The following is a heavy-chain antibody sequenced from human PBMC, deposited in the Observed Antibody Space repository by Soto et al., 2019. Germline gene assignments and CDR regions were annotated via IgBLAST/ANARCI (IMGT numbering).Heavy chain of an antibody. V-gene: IGHV3-30*18. CDR3: AKIESRFFYDSTGYYPFDY. CDR1: GFTFSAYG. Sequence: PGGSLRLSCAASGFTFSAYGIHWVRQAPAKGLEWVAVISHDGRNKYYADSVMGRFTISRDNSKNTVYLQMNSLRAEDTAVYYCAKIESRFFYDSTGYYPFDYWGQGTLVTVSS. J-gene: IGHJ4*02. D-gene: IGHD3-22*01. CDR2: ISHDGRNK.